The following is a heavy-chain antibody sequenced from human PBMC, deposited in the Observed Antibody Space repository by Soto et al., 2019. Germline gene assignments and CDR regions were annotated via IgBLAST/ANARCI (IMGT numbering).Heavy chain of an antibody. V-gene: IGHV4-59*01. D-gene: IGHD3-22*01. CDR1: VGSISSYY. CDR2: IYYSGST. CDR3: ARVSSGYYLYYYYYGMDV. Sequence: PSETLSLTCTVSVGSISSYYWSWIRQPPGKGLEWIGYIYYSGSTNYNPSLKSRVTISVDTSKNQFSLKLSSVTAADTAVYYCARVSSGYYLYYYYYGMDVWGQGTTVTVSS. J-gene: IGHJ6*02.